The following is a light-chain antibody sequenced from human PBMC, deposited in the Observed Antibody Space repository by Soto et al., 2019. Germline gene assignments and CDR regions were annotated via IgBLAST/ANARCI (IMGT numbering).Light chain of an antibody. Sequence: DIQMTQSPSSLSASVGDRVTITCRASQSISSYLNWYHQKPGKAPKLLIYAASSLQSGVPSRFSGSGSGTDFTLTISSLQPDDFATYYCQHYNSYSEAFGQGTKVDI. J-gene: IGKJ1*01. V-gene: IGKV1-39*01. CDR2: AAS. CDR1: QSISSY. CDR3: QHYNSYSEA.